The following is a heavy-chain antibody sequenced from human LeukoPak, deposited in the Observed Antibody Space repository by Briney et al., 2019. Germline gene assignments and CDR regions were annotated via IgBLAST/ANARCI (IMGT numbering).Heavy chain of an antibody. V-gene: IGHV4-59*08. CDR1: GGSISSYY. J-gene: IGHJ6*03. Sequence: PSETPSLTCTVSGGSISSYYWSWIRQPPGKGLEWIGYIYYSGSTNYNPSLKSRVTISVDTSKNQFSLKLSSLTAADTAVYYCARQRADYFYHYLDVWGKGTSVTVSS. CDR2: IYYSGST. CDR3: ARQRADYFYHYLDV.